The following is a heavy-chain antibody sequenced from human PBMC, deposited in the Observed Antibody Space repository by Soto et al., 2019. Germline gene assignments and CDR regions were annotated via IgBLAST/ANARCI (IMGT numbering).Heavy chain of an antibody. Sequence: SETLSLTCTVSGGSISSYYWSWIRQPPGKGLEWIGYIYYSGSTNYNPSLKSRVTISVDTSKNQFSLKLSSVTAADTAVYYCARAGPVRARSGKWELPPDAFDIWGQGTMVTVSS. CDR2: IYYSGST. V-gene: IGHV4-59*01. CDR1: GGSISSYY. D-gene: IGHD1-26*01. J-gene: IGHJ3*02. CDR3: ARAGPVRARSGKWELPPDAFDI.